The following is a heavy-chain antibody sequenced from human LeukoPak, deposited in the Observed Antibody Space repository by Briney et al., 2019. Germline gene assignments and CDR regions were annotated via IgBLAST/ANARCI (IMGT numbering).Heavy chain of an antibody. D-gene: IGHD6-13*01. V-gene: IGHV3-23*01. J-gene: IGHJ4*02. CDR2: LSTTGGST. CDR3: AKRIAAAGPYFDY. Sequence: GGSLRLSCAASGFTFSSYAMSWVRQAPGKGLEWVSALSTTGGSTYYADSVKGRFTISRANSKNTLYLQMNSPRAGHTAIYYCAKRIAAAGPYFDYWGQGTLVTVSS. CDR1: GFTFSSYA.